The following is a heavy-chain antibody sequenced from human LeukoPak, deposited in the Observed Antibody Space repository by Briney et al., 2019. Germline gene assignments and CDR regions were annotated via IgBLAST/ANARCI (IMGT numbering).Heavy chain of an antibody. V-gene: IGHV4-59*08. CDR3: ARHVDCSGGSCYFHIDY. Sequence: PSETLSLTCTVSGGSISSYYWSWIRQPPGKGLEWIGYIYYSGSTNYNPSLKSRVTISVDTPKNQFSLKLSSVTAADTAVYYCARHVDCSGGSCYFHIDYWGQGTLVTVSS. D-gene: IGHD2-15*01. J-gene: IGHJ4*02. CDR2: IYYSGST. CDR1: GGSISSYY.